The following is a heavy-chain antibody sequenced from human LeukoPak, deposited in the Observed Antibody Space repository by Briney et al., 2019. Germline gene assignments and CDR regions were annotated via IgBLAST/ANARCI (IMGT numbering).Heavy chain of an antibody. CDR2: INPNSGGT. J-gene: IGHJ6*02. V-gene: IGHV1-2*02. CDR3: ARGPKPQSYYYYYGMDV. CDR1: GYTFTGYY. Sequence: ASVNVSCKASGYTFTGYYMHWMRQAPGQGLEWMGWINPNSGGTNYAQKFQGRVTMTRDTSISTAYMELSRLRSDDTAVYYCARGPKPQSYYYYYGMDVWGQGTTVTVSS.